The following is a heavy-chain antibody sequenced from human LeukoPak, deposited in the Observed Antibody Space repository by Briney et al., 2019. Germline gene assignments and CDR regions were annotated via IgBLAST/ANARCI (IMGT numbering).Heavy chain of an antibody. D-gene: IGHD4-11*01. CDR2: INSDASST. Sequence: GGSLRLSFAASGFTFRIYWMHGVRQATGKGLVWVSRINSDASSTSYADSVKGRFTLSRDHAKNTLYLPVNSLRAEDTTMYDSVRISTEATGYWGQGTLVTVSS. CDR1: GFTFRIYW. V-gene: IGHV3-74*01. J-gene: IGHJ4*02. CDR3: VRISTEATGY.